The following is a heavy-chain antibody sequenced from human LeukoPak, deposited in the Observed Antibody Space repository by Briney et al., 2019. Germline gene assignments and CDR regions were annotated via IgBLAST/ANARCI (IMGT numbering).Heavy chain of an antibody. CDR3: AKRTYSDASGYLGSVDH. V-gene: IGHV3-23*01. Sequence: GGSLRLPCAASGFTFNTYAMNWVRRAPGKGLEWVSAISGGDGSTYYADSPKGRFPISRDNSKNTLSLQMSSLRAEDTAVYYCAKRTYSDASGYLGSVDHWGQGTLVTVSS. CDR2: ISGGDGST. J-gene: IGHJ4*02. CDR1: GFTFNTYA. D-gene: IGHD3-22*01.